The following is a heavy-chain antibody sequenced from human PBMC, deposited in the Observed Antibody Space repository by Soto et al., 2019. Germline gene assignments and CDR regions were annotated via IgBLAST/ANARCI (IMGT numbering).Heavy chain of an antibody. V-gene: IGHV3-7*05. CDR1: GFTFSSYW. D-gene: IGHD6-19*01. CDR3: AGVVGGWYGYYYFDY. Sequence: EVQLVESGGGLVQPGGSLSLSCAASGFTFSSYWMSWVRQAPGKGLEWVANIKQDGSEKYYVDSVKGRFTISRDNAKNSVYLQMNSLRAEDTAVYYCAGVVGGWYGYYYFDYWGQGTLVTVSS. J-gene: IGHJ4*02. CDR2: IKQDGSEK.